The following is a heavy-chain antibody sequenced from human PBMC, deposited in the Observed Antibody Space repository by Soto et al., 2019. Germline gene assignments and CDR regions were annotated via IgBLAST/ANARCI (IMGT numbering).Heavy chain of an antibody. Sequence: GGSLRLSCAASGFTFSSYGMHWVRQAPGKGLEWVAVISYDGSNKYYADSVKGRFTISRDNSKNTLYLQMNSLRAEDTAVYYCARERSITMVRGVMADYWGQGTLVTVSS. J-gene: IGHJ4*02. V-gene: IGHV3-30*03. D-gene: IGHD3-10*01. CDR3: ARERSITMVRGVMADY. CDR1: GFTFSSYG. CDR2: ISYDGSNK.